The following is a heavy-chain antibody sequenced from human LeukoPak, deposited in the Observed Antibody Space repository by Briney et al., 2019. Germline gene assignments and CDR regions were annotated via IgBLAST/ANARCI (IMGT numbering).Heavy chain of an antibody. Sequence: QPGGSLRLSCAASGFTFSSYAMSWVRQAPGKGLEWVSAISGSGGSTYYADSVKGRFTISRDNSKNTLYLQMNSLRAEDTAVYYCAKGDTVGATTRGAAPPLIDYWGQGTLVTVSS. CDR2: ISGSGGST. D-gene: IGHD1-26*01. CDR1: GFTFSSYA. CDR3: AKGDTVGATTRGAAPPLIDY. J-gene: IGHJ4*02. V-gene: IGHV3-23*01.